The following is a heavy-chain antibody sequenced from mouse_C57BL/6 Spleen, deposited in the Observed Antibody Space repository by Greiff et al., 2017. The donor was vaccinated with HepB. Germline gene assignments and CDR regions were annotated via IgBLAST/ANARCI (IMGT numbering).Heavy chain of an antibody. D-gene: IGHD1-1*01. CDR2: ISSGSSTI. Sequence: EVQGVESGGGLVRPGGSLKLSCAASGFTFSDYGMHWVRQAPEKGLEWVAYISSGSSTIYYADTVKGRFTISRDNAKNTLFLQMTSLRSEDTAMYYCAMPGDDGSGSWFAYWGQGTLVTVSA. CDR1: GFTFSDYG. J-gene: IGHJ3*01. CDR3: AMPGDDGSGSWFAY. V-gene: IGHV5-17*01.